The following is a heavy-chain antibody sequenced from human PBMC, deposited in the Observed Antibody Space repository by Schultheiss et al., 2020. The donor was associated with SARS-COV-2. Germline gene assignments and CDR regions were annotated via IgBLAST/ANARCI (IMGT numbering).Heavy chain of an antibody. J-gene: IGHJ4*02. V-gene: IGHV3-21*01. CDR1: GFTFSSYS. CDR2: MSSSSSYI. CDR3: ARDAAMFNY. Sequence: GGSLRLSCAASGFTFSSYSMNWVRQAPGKGLEWVSSMSSSSSYIYYANSVKGRFTISRDNAKNSLYLQINSLIAEDTVVDYCARDAAMFNYWGQGTVVTVS. D-gene: IGHD5-18*01.